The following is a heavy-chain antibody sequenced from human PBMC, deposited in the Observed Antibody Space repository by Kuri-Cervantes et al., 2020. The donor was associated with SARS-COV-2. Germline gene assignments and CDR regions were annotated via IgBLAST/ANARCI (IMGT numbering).Heavy chain of an antibody. CDR1: GYTFTSYA. V-gene: IGHV1-69*10. D-gene: IGHD5-24*01. J-gene: IGHJ4*02. CDR2: IIPVLQII. CDR3: ARAGEDGWVFDY. Sequence: SVKVSCKASGYTFTSYAMNWVRQAPGQGLEWMGGIIPVLQIIKYAQRFQGRVTITADTSASTVYMDLSSLRAEDTAVYYCARAGEDGWVFDYWGQGTRVTVSS.